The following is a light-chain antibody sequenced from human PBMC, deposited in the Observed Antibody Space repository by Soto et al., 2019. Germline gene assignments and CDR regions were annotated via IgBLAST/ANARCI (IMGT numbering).Light chain of an antibody. J-gene: IGLJ1*01. CDR2: EGS. CDR1: SSDVGGYRF. CDR3: CSYAGSSTSYV. Sequence: QSVLTQPASVSGSPGQSITISCTGTSSDVGGYRFVSWYQHHPGKAPKLIIYEGSKRPSGVSNRFSGSKSGNTASLTISGLQAEDEADYYCCSYAGSSTSYVFGTGTKLTVL. V-gene: IGLV2-23*01.